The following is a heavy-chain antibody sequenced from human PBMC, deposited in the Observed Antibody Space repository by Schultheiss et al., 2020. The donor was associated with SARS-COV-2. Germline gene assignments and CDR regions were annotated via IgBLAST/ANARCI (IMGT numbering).Heavy chain of an antibody. Sequence: GGSLRLSCKGSGYSFTSYWIGWVRQMPGKGLEWMGIIYPGDSDTRYSPSFQGQVTISADKSISTAYLQWSSLKASDTAMYYCARELWLAARPQFDYWGQGTLVTVSS. J-gene: IGHJ4*02. CDR1: GYSFTSYW. CDR3: ARELWLAARPQFDY. CDR2: IYPGDSDT. D-gene: IGHD6-6*01. V-gene: IGHV5-51*01.